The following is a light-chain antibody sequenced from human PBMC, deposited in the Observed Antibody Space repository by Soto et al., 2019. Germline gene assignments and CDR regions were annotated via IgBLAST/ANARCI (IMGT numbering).Light chain of an antibody. CDR1: RNDIGTYTY. V-gene: IGLV1-40*01. J-gene: IGLJ3*02. CDR2: GNS. CDR3: QSYDNSLSGSWV. Sequence: QSGLTQPASVSGSPGQSITISCTGTRNDIGTYTYVSWYHQIAGTAPKLLIYGNSNRPSGVPDRFSGSKSGTSASLAINGLQAEDEAHYYCQSYDNSLSGSWVFGGGTKVTVL.